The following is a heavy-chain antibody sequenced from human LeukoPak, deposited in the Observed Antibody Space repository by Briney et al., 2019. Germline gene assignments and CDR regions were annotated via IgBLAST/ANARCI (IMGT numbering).Heavy chain of an antibody. Sequence: SVKVSCKASGYTFTSYGISWVRQAPGQGLEWMGWISAYNGNTNYAQKLQGRVTTATDTSTSTAYMELRSLRSDDTAVYYCARGVYYYDSSGYYYQDWFDPWGQGTLVTVSS. J-gene: IGHJ5*02. V-gene: IGHV1-18*01. CDR2: ISAYNGNT. CDR3: ARGVYYYDSSGYYYQDWFDP. D-gene: IGHD3-22*01. CDR1: GYTFTSYG.